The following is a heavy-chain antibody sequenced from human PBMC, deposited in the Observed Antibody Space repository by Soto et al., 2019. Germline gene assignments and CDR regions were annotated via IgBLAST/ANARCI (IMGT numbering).Heavy chain of an antibody. Sequence: EVQLVESGGGLVKPVGSLRLSCEDSGFTFSSYTMNWVRRAPGKGLEWVSSISSRSTNTHYADSVRGRFTISRDTAKRSLYLQMNSLRAEDTAVYYFSRGPLYYFDYWGQGTLVTVSS. CDR1: GFTFSSYT. V-gene: IGHV3-21*02. J-gene: IGHJ4*02. CDR2: ISSRSTNT. CDR3: SRGPLYYFDY.